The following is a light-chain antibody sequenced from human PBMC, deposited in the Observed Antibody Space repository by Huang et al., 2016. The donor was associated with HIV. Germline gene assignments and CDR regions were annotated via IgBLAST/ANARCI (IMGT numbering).Light chain of an antibody. CDR2: DAS. CDR3: QQRSNWPPVYT. J-gene: IGKJ2*01. Sequence: IVLTQSPATLSLSPGERATLSCRASQSVSGYLAWYQQKPGQAPRPLTYDASTKATGVPVRFSGSGSGTDFTLTISSLEPEDFAVYYCQQRSNWPPVYTFGRGTKLDI. CDR1: QSVSGY. V-gene: IGKV3-11*01.